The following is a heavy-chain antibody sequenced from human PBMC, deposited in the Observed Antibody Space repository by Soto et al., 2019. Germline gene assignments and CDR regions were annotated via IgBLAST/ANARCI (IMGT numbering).Heavy chain of an antibody. D-gene: IGHD4-4*01. CDR2: ISGSDGST. CDR3: AKGRDDYNLPNLFFDY. J-gene: IGHJ4*02. Sequence: EVQLLESGGGLVQPGGSLRLSCAASGFTFSSYAMNWVRQAPGKGLEWVSAISGSDGSTYYADSVKGRFTISRDNSKNTLYLHMNSLRAEDAAVYYCAKGRDDYNLPNLFFDYWGQGTLVTVSS. V-gene: IGHV3-23*01. CDR1: GFTFSSYA.